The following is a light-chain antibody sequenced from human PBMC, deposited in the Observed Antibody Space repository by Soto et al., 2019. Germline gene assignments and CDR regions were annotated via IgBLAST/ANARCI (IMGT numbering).Light chain of an antibody. Sequence: DIQMTQAPSSLSASVGDRVTITCRASQSISSYLNWYQQKPGKXHKXXIYAASSLQSGVPSRFSGSGSGTDLTLTISSLQPEDFATYYCQQSYSTYWTFGQGTKVDI. J-gene: IGKJ1*01. CDR2: AAS. CDR3: QQSYSTYWT. CDR1: QSISSY. V-gene: IGKV1-39*01.